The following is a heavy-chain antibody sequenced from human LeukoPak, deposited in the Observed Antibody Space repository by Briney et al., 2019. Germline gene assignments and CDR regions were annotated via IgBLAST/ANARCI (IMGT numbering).Heavy chain of an antibody. CDR2: SSGSGGST. D-gene: IGHD3/OR15-3a*01. J-gene: IGHJ4*02. CDR1: GFTFSSYA. CDR3: AKGGDFWTGYPDH. V-gene: IGHV3-23*01. Sequence: GGSLRLSCAVSGFTFSSYAMTWVRQAPGKGLEWVSGSSGSGGSTYYADSMKGRFTISRHNSKNMVYLQMNSLRAEDTAVYYCAKGGDFWTGYPDHWGRGTLVIVSS.